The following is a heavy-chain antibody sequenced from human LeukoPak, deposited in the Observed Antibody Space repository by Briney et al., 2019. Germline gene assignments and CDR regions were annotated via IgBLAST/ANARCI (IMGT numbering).Heavy chain of an antibody. D-gene: IGHD1-26*01. CDR2: IRYDGSNK. CDR1: GFTFSSYG. CDR3: SGVGANLIDY. Sequence: GGSLRLSCAVSGFTFSSYGMHWVRQAPGKGLEWVAFIRYDGSNKYYADSVKGRFTISRDNSKNTLYLQMNSLRAEDTAVYYCSGVGANLIDYWGQGTLVTVSS. V-gene: IGHV3-30*02. J-gene: IGHJ4*02.